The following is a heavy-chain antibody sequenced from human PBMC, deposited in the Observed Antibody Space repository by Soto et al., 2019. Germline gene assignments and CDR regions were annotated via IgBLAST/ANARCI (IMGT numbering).Heavy chain of an antibody. CDR1: GYTFTDYY. V-gene: IGHV1-2*04. Sequence: ASVKVSCKASGYTFTDYYIHWVRQAPGQGLEWMGWINPNSGGTHYAQKFQGWVTMTRDTSISTAYMELSRLSSDDTAVFYCARDWGHYYWAGSFPRPHPFYPWGPGTLVPVSS. CDR3: ARDWGHYYWAGSFPRPHPFYP. D-gene: IGHD3-10*01. J-gene: IGHJ5*02. CDR2: INPNSGGT.